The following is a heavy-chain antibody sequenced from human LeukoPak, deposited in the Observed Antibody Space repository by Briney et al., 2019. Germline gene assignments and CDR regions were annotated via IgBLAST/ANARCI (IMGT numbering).Heavy chain of an antibody. Sequence: SVTLSLTCTVSGGSISSSRYYWGWIRQPPGKGLEWIGSIYYSGSTYYNPSLKSRVTISVDTSKNQFSLKLSSVTAADTAVYYCARGVVPAARPYYYYYYMDVWGKGTTVTVSS. CDR2: IYYSGST. D-gene: IGHD2-2*01. CDR3: ARGVVPAARPYYYYYYMDV. V-gene: IGHV4-39*07. CDR1: GGSISSSRYY. J-gene: IGHJ6*03.